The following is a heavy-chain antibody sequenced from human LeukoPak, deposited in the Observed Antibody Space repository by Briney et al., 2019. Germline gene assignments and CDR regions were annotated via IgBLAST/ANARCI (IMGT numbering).Heavy chain of an antibody. D-gene: IGHD2-15*01. J-gene: IGHJ3*02. CDR1: GFTFDDYA. Sequence: GGSLRLSCAASGFTFDDYAMHWVRQAPGKGLEWVSGISWNSGSIGYADSVKGRFTISRDNAKNSLYLQMNSLRAEDTAVYYCAREAGYSEHVDAFDIWGQGTMVTVSS. CDR3: AREAGYSEHVDAFDI. V-gene: IGHV3-9*01. CDR2: ISWNSGSI.